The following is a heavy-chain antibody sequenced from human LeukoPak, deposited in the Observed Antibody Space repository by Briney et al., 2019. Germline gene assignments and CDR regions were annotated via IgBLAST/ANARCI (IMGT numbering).Heavy chain of an antibody. V-gene: IGHV3-7*01. J-gene: IGHJ6*02. CDR1: EFTFSDSW. CDR3: ATYINWVAGDV. D-gene: IGHD1-1*01. CDR2: IKEDGSEE. Sequence: GGSLPLSCAASEFTFSDSWMSWVRQASGKGLEWVAAIKEDGSEEYYMDSVKGRFTISRDNAKNSLYLQMNSLRDEDTAVYHCATYINWVAGDVWGQGTAVSVSS.